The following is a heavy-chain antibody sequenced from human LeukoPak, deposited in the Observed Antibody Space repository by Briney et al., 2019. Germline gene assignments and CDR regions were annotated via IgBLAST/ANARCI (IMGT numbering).Heavy chain of an antibody. CDR2: IYHSGST. D-gene: IGHD1-14*01. CDR3: ARRNRFSLSYFDY. Sequence: PSETLSLTCTVSGYSISSGYYWGWIRQPPGKGLEWIGSIYHSGSTYYNPSLKSRVTISVDTSKNQFSLKLSSVTAADTAVYYCARRNRFSLSYFDYGGQGPLVPVSS. J-gene: IGHJ4*02. V-gene: IGHV4-38-2*02. CDR1: GYSISSGYY.